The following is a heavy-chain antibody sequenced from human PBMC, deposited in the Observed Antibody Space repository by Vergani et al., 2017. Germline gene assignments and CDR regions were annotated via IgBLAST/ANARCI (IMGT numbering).Heavy chain of an antibody. CDR2: IYYSGST. CDR1: GGSVSSGSYY. CDR3: ARGLRSGSTP. V-gene: IGHV4-61*01. J-gene: IGHJ5*02. D-gene: IGHD3-3*01. Sequence: QVQLQESGPGLVKPSETLSLTCTVSGGSVSSGSYYWSWIRQPPGKGLEWIGYIYYSGSTNYNPALKSRVTISVDTSKNQFSLKLSSVTAADTAVYYCARGLRSGSTPWGQGTLVTVSS.